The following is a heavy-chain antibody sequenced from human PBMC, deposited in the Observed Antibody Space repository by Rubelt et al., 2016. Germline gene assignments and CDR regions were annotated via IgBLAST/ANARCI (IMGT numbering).Heavy chain of an antibody. CDR3: AKYSSTHRWFDP. D-gene: IGHD6-13*01. Sequence: GISWVRQAPGQGLEWMGWISAYNGNTNYAQKLQGRVTMTTDTSTSTAYMELRSLRSDDTAVYYCAKYSSTHRWFDPWGQGTLVTVSS. CDR2: ISAYNGNT. J-gene: IGHJ5*02. CDR1: G. V-gene: IGHV1-18*01.